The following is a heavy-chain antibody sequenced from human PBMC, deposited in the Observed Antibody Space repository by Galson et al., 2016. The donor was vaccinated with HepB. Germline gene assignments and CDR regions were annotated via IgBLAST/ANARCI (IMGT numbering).Heavy chain of an antibody. D-gene: IGHD2-2*01. J-gene: IGHJ5*02. Sequence: QSGAEVKKPGESLKISCKGSGYSFTNYWVGWVRQMPGKGLEWMGIFYPGDSDTTYSPSFEGLVTISVDKSISAAYLQWASLKASDTAMYYCARRSRQCTSTRCYQNNWSDRWGQGTLVTVSS. CDR2: FYPGDSDT. CDR1: GYSFTNYW. V-gene: IGHV5-51*01. CDR3: ARRSRQCTSTRCYQNNWSDR.